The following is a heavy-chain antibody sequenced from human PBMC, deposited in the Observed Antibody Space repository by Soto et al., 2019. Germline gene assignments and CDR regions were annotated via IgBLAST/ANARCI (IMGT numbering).Heavy chain of an antibody. Sequence: SGPTLVNPTQTLTLTCTFSGFSLSTSGAGVAWIRQPPGKALEWLALIDWDDDKNYSTSLKTRLTISKDTSKNQVVLTMTNMDPVDTATYYCAPVPGYYDRSGFIGCDSWRQGTLCTAAS. V-gene: IGHV2-70*01. D-gene: IGHD3-22*01. J-gene: IGHJ4*02. CDR2: IDWDDDK. CDR3: APVPGYYDRSGFIGCDS. CDR1: GFSLSTSGAG.